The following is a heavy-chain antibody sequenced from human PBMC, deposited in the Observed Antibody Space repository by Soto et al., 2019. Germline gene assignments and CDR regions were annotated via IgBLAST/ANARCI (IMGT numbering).Heavy chain of an antibody. CDR2: ISAHNGNT. CDR3: ARGRYGDY. J-gene: IGHJ4*02. D-gene: IGHD1-1*01. V-gene: IGHV1-18*01. Sequence: QVHLVQSGAEVKKPGASVKVSCKASGYTFTSYGITWVRQAPGQGLEWMGWISAHNGNTDYAQKLQARVLVTRDTSTSTAYMELRSLISDDPAVYYWARGRYGDYWGQGALVTVSS. CDR1: GYTFTSYG.